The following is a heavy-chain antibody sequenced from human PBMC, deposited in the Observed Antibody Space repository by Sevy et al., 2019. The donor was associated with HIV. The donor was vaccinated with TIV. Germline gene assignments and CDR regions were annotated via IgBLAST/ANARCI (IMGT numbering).Heavy chain of an antibody. V-gene: IGHV1-24*01. CDR1: GYTLSGFS. J-gene: IGHJ4*02. CDR2: FDPEDGET. Sequence: ASVKVSCKVAGYTLSGFSMHWVRQAPGKGLEWMGSFDPEDGETFYAQKFRGRVTLTEDTSTDTAYMELSSLRSEDTAVYYCARAYCSGGSCYSLAYWGQGTLVTVSS. CDR3: ARAYCSGGSCYSLAY. D-gene: IGHD2-15*01.